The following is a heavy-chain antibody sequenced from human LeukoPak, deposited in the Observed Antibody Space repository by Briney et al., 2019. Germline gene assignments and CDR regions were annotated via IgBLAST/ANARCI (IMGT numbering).Heavy chain of an antibody. CDR3: ARSGSGHRKNAFDI. J-gene: IGHJ3*02. D-gene: IGHD2-15*01. CDR2: IRQDGSEK. V-gene: IGHV3-7*01. CDR1: GFTFSSYW. Sequence: GGALRLSCAASGFTFSSYWMSRVRQAPGKGLEWVANIRQDGSEKYYVDSVKGRFTISRDNAKNSLYLQMNSLRAEDTAVYYCARSGSGHRKNAFDIWGQGPMVTVSS.